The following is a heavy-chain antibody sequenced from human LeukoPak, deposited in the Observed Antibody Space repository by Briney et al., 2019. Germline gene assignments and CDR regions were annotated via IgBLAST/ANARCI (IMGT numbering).Heavy chain of an antibody. CDR1: GYTFTSYG. CDR3: ARAGYSGWNYYYYYYMDV. J-gene: IGHJ6*03. Sequence: AASVKVSCKASGYTFTSYGISWVRQAPGQGLEWMGWISAYNGNTNYAQKLQGRVTMTTDTSTSTAYMELRSLRSDDTTVYYCARAGYSGWNYYYYYYMDVWGKGTTVTVSS. D-gene: IGHD6-19*01. V-gene: IGHV1-18*01. CDR2: ISAYNGNT.